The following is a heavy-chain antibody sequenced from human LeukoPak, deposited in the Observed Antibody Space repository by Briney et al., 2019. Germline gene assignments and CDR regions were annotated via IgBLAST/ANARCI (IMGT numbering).Heavy chain of an antibody. Sequence: SETLSLTCSVSGDFDSFYYWSWIRQSPGKGLEWIGYIYNSGTTYYSPSLQSRLSMSVDSSKNQFTLKIFSATVADTGIYYCVSSGFEVWGQGALVAVSS. J-gene: IGHJ4*02. CDR3: VSSGFEV. CDR1: GDFDSFYY. D-gene: IGHD6-25*01. CDR2: IYNSGTT. V-gene: IGHV4-59*08.